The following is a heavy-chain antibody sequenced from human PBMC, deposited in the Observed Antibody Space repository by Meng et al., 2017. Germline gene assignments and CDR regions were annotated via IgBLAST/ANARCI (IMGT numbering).Heavy chain of an antibody. CDR1: GYPFTSDA. V-gene: IGHV7-4-1*02. CDR3: ARDLPDILTGYGFDS. CDR2: INNNPGYP. D-gene: IGHD3-9*01. Sequence: QVQLAGCGSEVKKLGASLKVSWQSAGYPFTSDAMNWVRKATGQGLEWLGWINNNPGYPTDVQGFTGRFVFSLDTSVSTAYLEISSLKAEVTVVYYCARDLPDILTGYGFDSWGQGTLVTVSS. J-gene: IGHJ4*02.